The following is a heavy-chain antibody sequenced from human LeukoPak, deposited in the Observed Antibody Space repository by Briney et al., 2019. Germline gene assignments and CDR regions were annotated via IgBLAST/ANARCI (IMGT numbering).Heavy chain of an antibody. CDR3: ARRRWLWFGELLFHATPFDP. CDR1: GDSVTSSSYS. J-gene: IGHJ5*02. CDR2: IYYYGST. V-gene: IGHV4-39*07. Sequence: PSETLSLTCTVSGDSVTSSSYSWGWIRQSPGKGLEWIGTIYYYGSTNYNPSLKSRVTLSVDTSKNQFSLNLSSVTAADTAVFYCARRRWLWFGELLFHATPFDPWGQGTLVTVSS. D-gene: IGHD3-10*01.